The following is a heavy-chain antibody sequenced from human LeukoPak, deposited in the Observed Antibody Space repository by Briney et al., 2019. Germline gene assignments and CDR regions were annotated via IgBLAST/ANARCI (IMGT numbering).Heavy chain of an antibody. CDR1: GGSISNYY. CDR2: FYVSGST. V-gene: IGHV4-4*07. CDR3: AVGNCPTTSCYPGVAFDI. D-gene: IGHD2-2*01. Sequence: SETLSLTCTLSGGSISNYYWNWIRQPAGKGLEWIGRFYVSGSTNYNPSLQSRVTISVDTSKNQFSLKLTSVTAADTAVYYCAVGNCPTTSCYPGVAFDIWGQGTMVTVSS. J-gene: IGHJ3*02.